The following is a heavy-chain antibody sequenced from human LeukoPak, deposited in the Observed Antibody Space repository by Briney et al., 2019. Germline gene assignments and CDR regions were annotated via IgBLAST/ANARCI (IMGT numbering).Heavy chain of an antibody. D-gene: IGHD4-17*01. CDR3: ASGVTTPSYYYGMDV. V-gene: IGHV3-33*01. Sequence: GGSLRLSCTAPGFTFSSYAIHWIRQAPGKGLEWVALVWHDGSNRYYADSVKGRFTISRDNSKNTVYLQMNSLRAEDTAVYYCASGVTTPSYYYGMDVWGQGTTVTVSS. CDR1: GFTFSSYA. CDR2: VWHDGSNR. J-gene: IGHJ6*02.